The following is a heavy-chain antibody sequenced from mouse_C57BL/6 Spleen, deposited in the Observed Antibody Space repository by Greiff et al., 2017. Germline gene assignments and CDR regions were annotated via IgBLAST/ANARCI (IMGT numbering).Heavy chain of an antibody. Sequence: VQLQESGAELARPGASVKLSCKASGYTFTSYGISWVKQRTGQGLEWIGEIYPRSGNTYYNEKFKGKATLTADKSSSTAYMELRSLTSEDSAVYFCAREGITTVVEAYAMDYWGQGTSVTVSS. V-gene: IGHV1-81*01. CDR1: GYTFTSYG. CDR2: IYPRSGNT. D-gene: IGHD1-1*01. J-gene: IGHJ4*01. CDR3: AREGITTVVEAYAMDY.